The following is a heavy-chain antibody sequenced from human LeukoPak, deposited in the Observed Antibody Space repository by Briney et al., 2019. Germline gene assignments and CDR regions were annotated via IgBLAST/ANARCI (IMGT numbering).Heavy chain of an antibody. V-gene: IGHV4-31*03. CDR3: ARDRVSNYAWFDP. J-gene: IGHJ5*02. Sequence: PSETLSLTCTVSGGSIRSTNYYWSWIRQHPGTGLEWIGYIYYSGSTYYNPSLKSRVTMSVDTSKNQFSLKLSSVTAADTAVYYCARDRVSNYAWFDPWGQGTLVTVSS. D-gene: IGHD4-11*01. CDR1: GGSIRSTNYY. CDR2: IYYSGST.